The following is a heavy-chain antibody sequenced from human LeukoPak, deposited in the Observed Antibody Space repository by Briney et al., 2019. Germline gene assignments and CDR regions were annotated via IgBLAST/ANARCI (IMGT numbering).Heavy chain of an antibody. D-gene: IGHD3-22*01. CDR1: GFTFYSYA. CDR2: ISGSGGST. CDR3: AKGNSGYYPYYFDY. V-gene: IGHV3-23*01. J-gene: IGHJ4*02. Sequence: PGGSLRLSCAASGFTFYSYAMSWVRQAPGKGLEWVPAISGSGGSTYYADSVKGRFTISRDNSKNTLYLQMNSLRAEDTAVYYCAKGNSGYYPYYFDYWGQGTLVTVSS.